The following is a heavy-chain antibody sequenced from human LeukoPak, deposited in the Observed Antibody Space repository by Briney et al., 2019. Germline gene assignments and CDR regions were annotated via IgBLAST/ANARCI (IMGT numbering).Heavy chain of an antibody. V-gene: IGHV4-59*08. J-gene: IGHJ4*02. Sequence: SETLSLTCTVSGGSISSYYWSWIRQPPGKGLEWIGCIHYGGSTNYNPSLKSRVTISVDTSKNQFSLKLSSVTASDTAVYYCARHLWAYGSGSYFDYWGQGTLVTVSS. D-gene: IGHD3-10*01. CDR2: IHYGGST. CDR1: GGSISSYY. CDR3: ARHLWAYGSGSYFDY.